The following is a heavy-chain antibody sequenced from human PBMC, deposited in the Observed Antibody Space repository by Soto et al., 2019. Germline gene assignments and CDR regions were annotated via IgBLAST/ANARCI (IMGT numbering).Heavy chain of an antibody. CDR3: ARVLRFLEWLPEGDYGMDV. V-gene: IGHV6-1*01. J-gene: IGHJ6*02. D-gene: IGHD3-3*01. CDR2: TYYRSKWYN. CDR1: VDSVSSNSAA. Sequence: SQTLSLTCAISVDSVSSNSAAWNWIRQSPSRGLEWLGRTYYRSKWYNDYAVSVKSRITINPDTSKNQFSLQLNSVTPEDTAVYYCARVLRFLEWLPEGDYGMDVWGQGTTVTVSS.